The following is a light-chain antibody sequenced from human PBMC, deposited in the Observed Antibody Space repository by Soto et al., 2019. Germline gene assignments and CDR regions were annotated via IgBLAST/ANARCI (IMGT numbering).Light chain of an antibody. V-gene: IGLV2-8*01. CDR2: EVN. J-gene: IGLJ1*01. CDR1: SSDVGGYNY. CDR3: SSYAGSRNV. Sequence: QSALTQPPSASGSPGQSVAISCTGTSSDVGGYNYVSWYQQHPGKAPKLMIYEVNKRPSGVPDRFSGSKSGNTASLNVSGLQAEDEADYYCSSYAGSRNVFGTGTKVTVL.